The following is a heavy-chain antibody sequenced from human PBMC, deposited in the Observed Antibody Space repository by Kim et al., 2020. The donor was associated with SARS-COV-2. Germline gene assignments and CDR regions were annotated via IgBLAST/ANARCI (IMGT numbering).Heavy chain of an antibody. V-gene: IGHV4-39*01. CDR1: GGSISTSSYY. CDR2: IFYSGST. D-gene: IGHD3-3*01. J-gene: IGHJ4*02. CDR3: ARSATYYDFWSDYPKYYFDY. Sequence: SETLSLTCTVSGGSISTSSYYWGWIRQPPGKGPEWIGTIFYSGSTYYNPSLKSRVTISVDTSKNQFSLKVTSVTAADTAVYYCARSATYYDFWSDYPKYYFDYWGQGNLVIVSS.